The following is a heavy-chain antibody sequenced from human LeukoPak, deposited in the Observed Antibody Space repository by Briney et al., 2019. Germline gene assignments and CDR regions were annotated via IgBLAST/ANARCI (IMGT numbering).Heavy chain of an antibody. Sequence: GESLKISGKGSGYSFTSYWIGWVRQLPGKGLEWMGIIYPGDSDTRYSPSFQGQVTISADKSISTAYLQWSSLKASDTVMYYCARRYCTNGVCYTDYWGQGTLVTVSS. J-gene: IGHJ4*02. D-gene: IGHD2-8*01. CDR2: IYPGDSDT. CDR1: GYSFTSYW. CDR3: ARRYCTNGVCYTDY. V-gene: IGHV5-51*01.